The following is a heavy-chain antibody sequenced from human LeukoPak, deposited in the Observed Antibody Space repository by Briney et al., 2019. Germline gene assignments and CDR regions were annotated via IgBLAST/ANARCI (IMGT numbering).Heavy chain of an antibody. CDR3: ARSHDHLWGNYPDY. V-gene: IGHV4/OR15-8*01. CDR2: IHHDGRI. D-gene: IGHD3-16*02. J-gene: IGHJ4*02. CDR1: GGSIYSTNW. Sequence: SETLSLTCDVSGGSIYSTNWWNWVRQPPGKGLEWIGEIHHDGRINYSPSLKSRVTLSVDKSKNQFSLRLNSVTAADTAMYYCARSHDHLWGNYPDYWGQGTLVTVSS.